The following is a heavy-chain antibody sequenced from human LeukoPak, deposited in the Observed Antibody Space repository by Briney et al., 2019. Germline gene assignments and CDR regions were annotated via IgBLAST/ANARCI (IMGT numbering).Heavy chain of an antibody. V-gene: IGHV3-23*01. D-gene: IGHD2-15*01. J-gene: IGHJ4*02. CDR2: ISGNGGST. Sequence: GGSLRLSCAASGFTFSSYAMSWVRQAPGKGLEWVSAISGNGGSTYYADSVKGRFTISRDNSKNTLYLQMNSLRAEDTAVYYCAKDLEIVVVVAAYFDYWGQGTLVTVSS. CDR1: GFTFSSYA. CDR3: AKDLEIVVVVAAYFDY.